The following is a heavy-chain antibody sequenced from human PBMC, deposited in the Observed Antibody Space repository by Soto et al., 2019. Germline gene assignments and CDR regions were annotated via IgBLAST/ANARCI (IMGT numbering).Heavy chain of an antibody. CDR3: VKGGDYYDSSYFDS. Sequence: QVQLEESGGGVVQPGRSLRLSCVVSGITFSSYAMHWVRQGPGKGLEWVALISYDGSSNYYADSVKGRFTISRDNSKNTLYLQVHSLRAEDTAVYYCVKGGDYYDSSYFDSWGQGTLVTVAS. V-gene: IGHV3-30*18. CDR1: GITFSSYA. D-gene: IGHD3-22*01. J-gene: IGHJ4*02. CDR2: ISYDGSSN.